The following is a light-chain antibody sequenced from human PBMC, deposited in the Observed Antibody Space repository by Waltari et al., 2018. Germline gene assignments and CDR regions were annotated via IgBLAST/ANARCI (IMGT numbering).Light chain of an antibody. CDR3: QQRSNWRT. CDR1: QSVGSY. Sequence: IVLTQSPATLSLSPGERATLSCRASQSVGSYLAWYQQKPGQAPRLLIFGASNRATGVPARFSGSGSGTDFTLTISSLEPEDFAVYYCQQRSNWRTFGQGTKVAIK. CDR2: GAS. J-gene: IGKJ1*01. V-gene: IGKV3-11*01.